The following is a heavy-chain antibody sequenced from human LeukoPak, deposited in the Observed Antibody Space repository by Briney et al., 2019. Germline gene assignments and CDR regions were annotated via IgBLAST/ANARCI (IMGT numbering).Heavy chain of an antibody. CDR1: GGSISSGDYY. CDR2: IYYSGST. J-gene: IGHJ5*02. D-gene: IGHD1-26*01. V-gene: IGHV4-30-4*08. Sequence: SQTLSLTCTVSGGSISSGDYYWSWIRQPPGKGLEWIGYIYYSGSTYYNPSLKSRVTISVDTSKNQFSLKLSSLTAADTAVYYCARHEYSGSYYGLSWFDPWGQGTLVTVSS. CDR3: ARHEYSGSYYGLSWFDP.